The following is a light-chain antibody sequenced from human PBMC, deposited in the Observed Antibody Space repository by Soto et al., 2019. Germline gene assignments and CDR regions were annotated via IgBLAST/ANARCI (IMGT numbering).Light chain of an antibody. CDR1: SSNIGNNY. J-gene: IGLJ3*02. V-gene: IGLV1-51*01. CDR3: GTWDSSLSAWV. Sequence: QSVLTQPPSVSAAPGQKVTISCSGRSSNIGNNYVSWYQQLPGTAPKLLIYDNNKRPSGIPDRCSGSKSGTSATLGITGLQTGDEADYYCGTWDSSLSAWVFGGGTSWP. CDR2: DNN.